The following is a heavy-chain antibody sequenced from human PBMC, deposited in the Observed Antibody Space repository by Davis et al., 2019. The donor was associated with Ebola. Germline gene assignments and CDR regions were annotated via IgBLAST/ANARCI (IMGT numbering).Heavy chain of an antibody. V-gene: IGHV2-5*02. Sequence: SGPTLVKPTQTLTLTCTFSGFSLSTSGVGVGWIRQPPGKALEWLALIYWDDDKRYSPSLKSRLTITKDTSKNQVVLTMTNMDPVDTATYYCARRLAATYCSGGSCYNNWFDPWGQGTLVTVSS. D-gene: IGHD2-15*01. CDR1: GFSLSTSGVG. J-gene: IGHJ5*02. CDR3: ARRLAATYCSGGSCYNNWFDP. CDR2: IYWDDDK.